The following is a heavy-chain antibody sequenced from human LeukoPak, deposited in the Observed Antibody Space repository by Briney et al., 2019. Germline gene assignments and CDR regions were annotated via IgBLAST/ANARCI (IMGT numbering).Heavy chain of an antibody. J-gene: IGHJ6*02. D-gene: IGHD3-22*01. Sequence: GGSLRLSCAASGFTFSSYWMSWMRQAPGKGLEWVANIKYDGNEEYYVDSVKGRFTISRDNSKNTLYLQMNSLRAEDTAVYYCARDSYYYDRSGMDVWGQGTTVTVSS. V-gene: IGHV3-7*01. CDR1: GFTFSSYW. CDR3: ARDSYYYDRSGMDV. CDR2: IKYDGNEE.